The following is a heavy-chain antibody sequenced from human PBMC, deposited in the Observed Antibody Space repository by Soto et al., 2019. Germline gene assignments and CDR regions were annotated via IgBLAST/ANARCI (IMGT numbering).Heavy chain of an antibody. CDR1: GLSVSGNY. CDR2: FYSATAT. J-gene: IGHJ4*02. Sequence: GALRLSCEVSGLSVSGNYMGWVRQAPGKGLEWVSVFYSATATYYADSVKGRFTISRDNSKNMLYLQMNSLRAEDTAVYYCAKSRAGYYDSSGYPFPFDYWGQGTLVTVSS. V-gene: IGHV3-66*01. D-gene: IGHD3-22*01. CDR3: AKSRAGYYDSSGYPFPFDY.